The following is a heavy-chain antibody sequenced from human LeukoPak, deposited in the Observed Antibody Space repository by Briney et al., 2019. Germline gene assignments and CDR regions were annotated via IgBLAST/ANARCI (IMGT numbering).Heavy chain of an antibody. CDR2: ISGSGGST. V-gene: IGHV3-23*01. J-gene: IGHJ4*02. Sequence: PGGSLRLSCAASGFTFSSYAMSWVRQAPRKGLEWVSAISGSGGSTYYADSVRGRFTISRDNSKNTLYPQMNSLRAEDTAVYYCAKTIIASAKLDYWGQGTLVTVSS. D-gene: IGHD5-12*01. CDR3: AKTIIASAKLDY. CDR1: GFTFSSYA.